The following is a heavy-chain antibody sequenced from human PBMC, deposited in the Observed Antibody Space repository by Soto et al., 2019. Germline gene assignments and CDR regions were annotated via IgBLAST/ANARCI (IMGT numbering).Heavy chain of an antibody. V-gene: IGHV3-74*01. Sequence: GGSLRLSCAASGFTFSSYWMHWVRQAPGKGLVWVSRINSDGSSTSYADSVKGRFTISRDNAKNTLYLQMNSLRAEDTAVYYCARDPDYGNYYYYYGMDVWGQGTTVIVSS. D-gene: IGHD4-17*01. CDR1: GFTFSSYW. CDR2: INSDGSST. J-gene: IGHJ6*02. CDR3: ARDPDYGNYYYYYGMDV.